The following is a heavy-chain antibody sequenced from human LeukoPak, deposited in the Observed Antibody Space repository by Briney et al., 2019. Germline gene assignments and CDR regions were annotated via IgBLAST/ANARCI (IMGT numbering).Heavy chain of an antibody. D-gene: IGHD3-10*01. CDR3: ARESGFYGSGSRF. CDR1: GYTFTSYY. V-gene: IGHV1-46*01. J-gene: IGHJ4*02. Sequence: ASVKVSCKASGYTFTSYYMHWVRQPPGQGLEWMGIINPRGGSTSYAQKFQGRVTMTRHTSISTAYMELSSLRSEDTAVYYCARESGFYGSGSRFWGQGTLVTVSS. CDR2: INPRGGST.